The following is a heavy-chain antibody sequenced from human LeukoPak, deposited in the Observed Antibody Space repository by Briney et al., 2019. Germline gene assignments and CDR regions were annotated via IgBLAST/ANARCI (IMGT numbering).Heavy chain of an antibody. CDR1: GGSFSGYY. CDR3: ARGRGVVTALIDY. V-gene: IGHV4-34*01. D-gene: IGHD2-21*02. CDR2: INHSGST. J-gene: IGHJ4*02. Sequence: SETLSLTCAVYGGSFSGYYWSWIRQPPGKGLEWIGKINHSGSTNYNPSLKSRVTISVDTSKNQFSLKLSSVTAADTAVYYCARGRGVVTALIDYWGQGTLVTVSS.